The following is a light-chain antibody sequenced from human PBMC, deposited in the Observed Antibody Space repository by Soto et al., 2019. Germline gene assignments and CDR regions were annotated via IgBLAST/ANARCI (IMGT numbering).Light chain of an antibody. Sequence: EIVLTQSPATLSLSPGERATLSCRASQSVSSYLAWYQQKPGQAPRLLMYDAFNRAAGIPARFSGGGSGTDFTLTISSLEPEDFAVYYCQQRSNWPLTFGGGTKVEIK. CDR1: QSVSSY. J-gene: IGKJ4*01. V-gene: IGKV3-11*01. CDR3: QQRSNWPLT. CDR2: DAF.